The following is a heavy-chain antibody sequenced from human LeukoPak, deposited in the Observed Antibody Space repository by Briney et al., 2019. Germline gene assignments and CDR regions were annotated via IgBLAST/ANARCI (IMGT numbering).Heavy chain of an antibody. D-gene: IGHD6-13*01. V-gene: IGHV4-59*01. CDR1: GGSISSYY. Sequence: PSETLSLTCTVSGGSISSYYWSWIRQPPGKGLEWIGYIYYSGSTNYNPSLKSRVTISVDTSKNQFSLKLSSVTAADTAVYYCARIAAAGDHHFDCWGQGTLVTVSS. J-gene: IGHJ4*02. CDR3: ARIAAAGDHHFDC. CDR2: IYYSGST.